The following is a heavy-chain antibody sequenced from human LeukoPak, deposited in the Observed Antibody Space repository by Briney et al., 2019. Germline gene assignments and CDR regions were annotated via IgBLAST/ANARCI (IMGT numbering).Heavy chain of an antibody. D-gene: IGHD3-10*01. CDR2: IYYSGST. V-gene: IGHV4-30-4*01. Sequence: SQTLSLTCTVPGGSISSGDYYWSWIRQPPGKGLEWIGYIYYSGSTYYNPSLKSRVTISVDTSKNQFSLKLSSVTAADTAVYYCAREGNGSGGGYFDYWGQGTLVTVSS. CDR1: GGSISSGDYY. CDR3: AREGNGSGGGYFDY. J-gene: IGHJ4*02.